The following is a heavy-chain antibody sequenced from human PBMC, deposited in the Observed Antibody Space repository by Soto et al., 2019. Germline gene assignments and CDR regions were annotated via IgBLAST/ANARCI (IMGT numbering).Heavy chain of an antibody. D-gene: IGHD2-21*02. Sequence: ASVKVSCKASGYTFTSYGISWVRQAPGQGLEWMGWLSAYNGNTNYAQKLQGRVTMTTDTSTSTAYMGLRSLRSDDTAVYCRARERPPPLPATAISVVYYYYYGMDVWGQGTTVTVSS. CDR2: LSAYNGNT. CDR1: GYTFTSYG. V-gene: IGHV1-18*04. CDR3: ARERPPPLPATAISVVYYYYYGMDV. J-gene: IGHJ6*02.